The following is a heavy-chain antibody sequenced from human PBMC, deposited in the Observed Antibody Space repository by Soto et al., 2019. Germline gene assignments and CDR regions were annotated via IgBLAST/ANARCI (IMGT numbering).Heavy chain of an antibody. J-gene: IGHJ6*03. Sequence: GASVKVSCKVSGYTLTELSMHWVRQAPGKGLEWMGIIDPEDGKTIYAQKFQGRVTMTRDTSTSTVYMELSSLRSEDTAVYYCARVLTNDYGDYVDYHYMDVWGKGTTVTVSS. CDR1: GYTLTELS. CDR2: IDPEDGKT. D-gene: IGHD4-17*01. V-gene: IGHV1-24*01. CDR3: ARVLTNDYGDYVDYHYMDV.